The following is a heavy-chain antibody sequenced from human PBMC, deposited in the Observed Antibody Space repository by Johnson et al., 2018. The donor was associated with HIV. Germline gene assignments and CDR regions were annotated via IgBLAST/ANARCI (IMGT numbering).Heavy chain of an antibody. D-gene: IGHD2-21*02. V-gene: IGHV3-9*01. CDR2: ISWASENI. CDR1: GFTFTNYW. J-gene: IGHJ3*02. Sequence: VQLVESGGGLVQPGGSLRLSCAASGFTFTNYWMSWVRQVPGKGLEWVSGISWASENIAYADSVKGRFTISRDNSKNTLYLQMNSLRAEDTAVYYCAKVEYGGLLPNDAFDIWGQGTMVTVSS. CDR3: AKVEYGGLLPNDAFDI.